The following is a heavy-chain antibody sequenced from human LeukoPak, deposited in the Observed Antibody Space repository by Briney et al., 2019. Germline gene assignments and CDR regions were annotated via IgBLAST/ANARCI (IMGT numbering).Heavy chain of an antibody. CDR2: IIPIFGTA. D-gene: IGHD1-1*01. CDR1: GGTFSSYA. J-gene: IGHJ6*02. V-gene: IGHV1-69*13. CDR3: ARAVGELAYYYGMDV. Sequence: GASVKVPCKASGGTFSSYAISWVRQAPGQGLEWMGGIIPIFGTANYAQKFQGRVTITADESTSTAYMELSSLRSEDTAVYYCARAVGELAYYYGMDVWGQGTTVTVSS.